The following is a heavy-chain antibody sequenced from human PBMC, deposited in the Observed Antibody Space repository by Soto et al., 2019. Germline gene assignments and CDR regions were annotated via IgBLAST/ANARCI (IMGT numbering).Heavy chain of an antibody. V-gene: IGHV4-4*02. CDR1: GGSISSSNW. Sequence: SETLSLTCAVSGGSISSSNWWSWVRQPPGKGLKWIGEIYHSGSTNYNPSLKSRVTISVDKSKNQFSLKLSSVTAADTAVYYCARDRYCSSTSCPAYNWFDPWGQGTLVTVSS. CDR2: IYHSGST. CDR3: ARDRYCSSTSCPAYNWFDP. J-gene: IGHJ5*02. D-gene: IGHD2-2*01.